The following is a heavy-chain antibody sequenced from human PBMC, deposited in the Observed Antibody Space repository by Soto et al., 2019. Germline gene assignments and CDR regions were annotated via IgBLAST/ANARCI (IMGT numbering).Heavy chain of an antibody. J-gene: IGHJ2*01. CDR3: ARVHTVTTYFDV. CDR1: GYTFTSYD. CDR2: MNPNSGNT. Sequence: QVQLVQSGAEVGKPGASVKVSCKASGYTFTSYDINRVRQASGQGLEWMGWMNPNSGNTGSAQRFQGRLTMTRNTSINTAYMELTSLTSEDAAVYYCARVHTVTTYFDVWGRGTLVAVSS. V-gene: IGHV1-8*01. D-gene: IGHD4-17*01.